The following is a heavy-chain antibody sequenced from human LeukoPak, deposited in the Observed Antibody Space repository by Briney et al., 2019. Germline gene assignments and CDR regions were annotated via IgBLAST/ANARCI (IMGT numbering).Heavy chain of an antibody. CDR2: IYYSGST. D-gene: IGHD6-13*01. Sequence: LETLSLTCTVSGGSISSYYWSWIRQPPGKGLEWIGYIYYSGSTNYNPSLKSRVTISVDTSKNQFSLKLSSVTAADTAVYYCARGSGYSSSWYGYWGQGTLVTVSS. CDR1: GGSISSYY. J-gene: IGHJ4*02. V-gene: IGHV4-59*01. CDR3: ARGSGYSSSWYGY.